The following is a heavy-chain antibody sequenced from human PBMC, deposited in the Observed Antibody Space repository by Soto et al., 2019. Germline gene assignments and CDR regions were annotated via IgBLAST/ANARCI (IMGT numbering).Heavy chain of an antibody. D-gene: IGHD3-22*01. J-gene: IGHJ5*02. V-gene: IGHV4-31*03. CDR2: IYYSGST. CDR3: ARETYYYDSSGYPNWFDP. CDR1: GGSISSGGYY. Sequence: PSETLSLTCTVSGGSISSGGYYWSWIRQHPGKCLEWIGYIYYSGSTYYNPSLKSRVTISVDTSKNQFSLKLSSVTAADTAVYYCARETYYYDSSGYPNWFDPWGQGTLVTVYS.